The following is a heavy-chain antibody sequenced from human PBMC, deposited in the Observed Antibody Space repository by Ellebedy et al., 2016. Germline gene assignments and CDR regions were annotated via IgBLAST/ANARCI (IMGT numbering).Heavy chain of an antibody. CDR3: ARASALVVTAIHGDYFDY. CDR1: GFTFSSYA. Sequence: GGSLRLSCAASGFTFSSYAMSWVRQAPGKGLEWVSAISGSGGSTYYADSVKGRFTISRDNSKNTLYLQMNSLRAEDTAVYYCARASALVVTAIHGDYFDYWGQGTLVTVSS. D-gene: IGHD2-21*02. CDR2: ISGSGGST. V-gene: IGHV3-23*01. J-gene: IGHJ4*02.